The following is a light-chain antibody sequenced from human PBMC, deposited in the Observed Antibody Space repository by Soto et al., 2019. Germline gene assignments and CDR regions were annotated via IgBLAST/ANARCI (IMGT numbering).Light chain of an antibody. Sequence: LSASVGDRFTITCRASQSISSYLNWYQQKPGQAPRLLIYGASTRATGIPARFSGSGSGTEFTLTISSLEPEDFAVYYCQQRSNWPPPFGPGTKVAIK. CDR2: GAS. V-gene: IGKV3-11*01. J-gene: IGKJ3*01. CDR1: QSISSY. CDR3: QQRSNWPPP.